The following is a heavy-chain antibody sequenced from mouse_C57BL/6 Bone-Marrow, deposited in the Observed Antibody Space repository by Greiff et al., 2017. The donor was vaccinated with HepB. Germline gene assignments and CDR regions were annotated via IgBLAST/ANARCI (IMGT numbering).Heavy chain of an antibody. CDR1: GYSITSGYY. Sequence: EVKLMESGPGLVKPSQSLSLTCSVTGYSITSGYYWNWIRQFPGNKLEWMGYISYDGSNNYNPSLKNRISITRDTAKNQFFLKLNSMTTEDTATYYCARTYYGSSPWFAYWGQGTLVTVSA. D-gene: IGHD1-1*01. V-gene: IGHV3-6*01. J-gene: IGHJ3*01. CDR3: ARTYYGSSPWFAY. CDR2: ISYDGSN.